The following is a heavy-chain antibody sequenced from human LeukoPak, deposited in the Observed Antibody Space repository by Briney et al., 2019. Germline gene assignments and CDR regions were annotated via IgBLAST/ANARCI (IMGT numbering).Heavy chain of an antibody. Sequence: GGSLRLSCAASGFIVNNNYMSWVRQAPGKGLEWVSGIYSDGTTYYADSVRGRFTISRDNSKNTLYLQMNSLRAEDTAVYYCARAKLLWFGELPKREKSFDYWGQGTLDTVSS. CDR2: IYSDGTT. J-gene: IGHJ4*02. CDR3: ARAKLLWFGELPKREKSFDY. V-gene: IGHV3-53*01. CDR1: GFIVNNNY. D-gene: IGHD3-10*01.